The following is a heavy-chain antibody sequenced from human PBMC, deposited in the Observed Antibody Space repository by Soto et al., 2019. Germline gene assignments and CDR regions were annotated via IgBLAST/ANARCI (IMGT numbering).Heavy chain of an antibody. D-gene: IGHD3-16*02. CDR2: INHSGST. V-gene: IGHV4-34*01. CDR1: GGSFSGYY. Sequence: SETLSLTCAVYGGSFSGYYWSWIRQPPGKGLEWIGEINHSGSTNYNPSLKSRVTISVDTSKNQFSLKLSSVTAADTAVYYCATQNYDYIWGSYRLDYWGQGTLVTVSS. J-gene: IGHJ4*02. CDR3: ATQNYDYIWGSYRLDY.